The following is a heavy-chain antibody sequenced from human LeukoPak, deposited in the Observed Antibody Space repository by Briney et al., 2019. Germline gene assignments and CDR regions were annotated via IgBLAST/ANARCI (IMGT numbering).Heavy chain of an antibody. CDR1: GGSFSGYY. J-gene: IGHJ3*02. D-gene: IGHD5-18*01. CDR2: INHSGST. CDR3: ARGQRGYSYGPAVFDI. V-gene: IGHV4-34*01. Sequence: SETLSLTCAVYGGSFSGYYWSWIRQPPGKGLEWIGEINHSGSTNYNPSLKSRVTISVDTSKNQFSLKLSSVTAADTAVYYCARGQRGYSYGPAVFDIWGQGTMVTVSS.